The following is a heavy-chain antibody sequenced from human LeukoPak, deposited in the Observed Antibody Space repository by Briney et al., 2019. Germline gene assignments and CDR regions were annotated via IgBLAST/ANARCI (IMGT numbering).Heavy chain of an antibody. J-gene: IGHJ5*02. CDR2: IIPIFGTA. D-gene: IGHD2-2*02. CDR3: ARALQGDCSSTNCYILTGWFDP. CDR1: GGTFSSYA. Sequence: GASVKVSCKASGGTFSSYAISGVRQAPGQGLEWMGGIIPIFGTANYAQKFQGRVTITADESTSTAYMELSSLRSEDTAVYYCARALQGDCSSTNCYILTGWFDPWGQGTLVTVSS. V-gene: IGHV1-69*13.